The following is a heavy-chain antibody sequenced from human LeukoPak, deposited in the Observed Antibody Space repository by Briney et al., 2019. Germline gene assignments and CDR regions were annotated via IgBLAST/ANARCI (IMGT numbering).Heavy chain of an antibody. CDR1: GFTFSSYS. J-gene: IGHJ3*02. D-gene: IGHD3-16*01. V-gene: IGHV3-48*01. CDR3: ARGGGPRITFGGSAFDI. Sequence: GGSLRLSCAASGFTFSSYSMNWVRQAPGKGLEWASYISNTSTTIHYADSMKGRFTISRDNSKNTLYLQMNSLSAQDTAVYYCARGGGPRITFGGSAFDIWGQGTMVTVSS. CDR2: ISNTSTTI.